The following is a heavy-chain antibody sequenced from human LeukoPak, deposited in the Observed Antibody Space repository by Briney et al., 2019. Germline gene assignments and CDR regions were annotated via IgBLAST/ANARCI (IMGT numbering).Heavy chain of an antibody. V-gene: IGHV1-8*01. Sequence: PSVTFSGKASGYTFTSYDINWVRKHTGKGPEGLGTMNRNSGNTGYAQKFQGRVTMTRNTSISTAYMELSSLRSEDTAVYYCARARAWLPTGDYYYYMDVWGKGTTVTVSS. CDR1: GYTFTSYD. CDR3: ARARAWLPTGDYYYYMDV. D-gene: IGHD6-19*01. CDR2: MNRNSGNT. J-gene: IGHJ6*03.